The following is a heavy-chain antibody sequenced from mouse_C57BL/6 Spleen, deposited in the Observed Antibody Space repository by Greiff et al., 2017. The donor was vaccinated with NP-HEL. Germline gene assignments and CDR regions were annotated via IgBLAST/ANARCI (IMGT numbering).Heavy chain of an antibody. V-gene: IGHV1-50*01. D-gene: IGHD2-1*01. Sequence: VQLQQPGAELVKPGASVKLSCKASGYTFTSYWMQWVKQRPGQGLEWIGEIDPSDSYTNYNQKFKGKATLTVDTSSSTAYMQLSSLTSEDSAVYYCARSIYYGNYGAMDYWGQGTSVTVSS. J-gene: IGHJ4*01. CDR2: IDPSDSYT. CDR3: ARSIYYGNYGAMDY. CDR1: GYTFTSYW.